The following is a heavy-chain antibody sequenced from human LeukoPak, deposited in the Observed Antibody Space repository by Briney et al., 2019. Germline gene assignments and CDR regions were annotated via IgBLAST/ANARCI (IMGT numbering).Heavy chain of an antibody. CDR2: IYYSGST. CDR1: GGSISSYY. Sequence: PSETLSLTCTVSGGSISSYYWSWIRQPPGKGLEWIGYIYYSGSTNYNPSLKSRVTISVDTSKNQFSLKLSSVTAADTAVYYCARGPKSAVRRYYYMDVWGKGTRSPSP. D-gene: IGHD6-6*01. CDR3: ARGPKSAVRRYYYMDV. V-gene: IGHV4-59*12. J-gene: IGHJ6*03.